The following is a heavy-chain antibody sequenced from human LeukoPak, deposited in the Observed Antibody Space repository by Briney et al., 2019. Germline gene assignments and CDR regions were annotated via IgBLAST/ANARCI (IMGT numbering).Heavy chain of an antibody. CDR2: ISSRSSYI. V-gene: IGHV3-21*01. CDR1: GFTFSSYS. Sequence: GGSLRLSCATPGFTFSSYSINWVRQAPGKGLEWVSSISSRSSYIYYADSVKGRFTISRDNAKNSLYLQMNSLRAEDTAVYYRAREGGDYYGMDVWGQGTTVTVSS. J-gene: IGHJ6*02. D-gene: IGHD2-15*01. CDR3: AREGGDYYGMDV.